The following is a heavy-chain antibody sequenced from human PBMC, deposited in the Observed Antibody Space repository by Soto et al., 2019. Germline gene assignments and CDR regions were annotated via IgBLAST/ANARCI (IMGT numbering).Heavy chain of an antibody. CDR2: ISSSSSTI. CDR1: GFTFSSYS. D-gene: IGHD3-3*01. CDR3: ASFWTIFGVVH. J-gene: IGHJ4*02. V-gene: IGHV3-48*01. Sequence: GGSLRLSCAASGFTFSSYSMNWVRQAPGKGLEWVSYISSSSSTIYYADSVKGRFTISRDNAKNSLYLQMNSLRAEDTAVYYCASFWTIFGVVHWGQGTLVTVSS.